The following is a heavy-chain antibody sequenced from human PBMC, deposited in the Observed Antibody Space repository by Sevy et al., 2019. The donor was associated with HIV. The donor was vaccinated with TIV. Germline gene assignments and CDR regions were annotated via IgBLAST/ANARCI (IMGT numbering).Heavy chain of an antibody. CDR2: IKQDGSEK. CDR3: AKDIVVVPAAIWPEEAGYYYGMDV. D-gene: IGHD2-2*02. J-gene: IGHJ6*02. Sequence: GGSLRLSCAASGFTFSSYWMSWVRQAPGKGLEWVANIKQDGSEKYYVDSVKGRFTISRDNAKNSLYLQMNSLRAEDTAVYYCAKDIVVVPAAIWPEEAGYYYGMDVWGQGTTVTVSS. V-gene: IGHV3-7*03. CDR1: GFTFSSYW.